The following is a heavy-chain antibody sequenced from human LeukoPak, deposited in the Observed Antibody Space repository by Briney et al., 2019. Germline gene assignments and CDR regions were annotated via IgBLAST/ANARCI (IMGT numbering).Heavy chain of an antibody. Sequence: GGSLRLSCAASGFIFSTSAMHWVRQAPGKGLEWVAVISYDETQKYYADSVKGRFTIPRDNAKNSLYLQMNSLRAEDTAVYYCATYYDILTGYPYFDYWGQGTLVTVSS. V-gene: IGHV3-30-3*01. CDR3: ATYYDILTGYPYFDY. CDR2: ISYDETQK. CDR1: GFIFSTSA. D-gene: IGHD3-9*01. J-gene: IGHJ4*02.